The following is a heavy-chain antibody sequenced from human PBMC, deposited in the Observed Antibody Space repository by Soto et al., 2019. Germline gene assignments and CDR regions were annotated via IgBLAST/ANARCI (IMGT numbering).Heavy chain of an antibody. J-gene: IGHJ4*02. D-gene: IGHD2-21*01. V-gene: IGHV4-59*01. CDR2: IYYSGST. Sequence: PAETLSFTCTVSGGSISRYYWSCIRQHPGKGLEWIGYIYYSGSTNYNPSLKSRVTISVDTSKNQFSLKLSSVTAADTAVYYCARGEGGPRWGSIDYWGQGTLVTVSS. CDR1: GGSISRYY. CDR3: ARGEGGPRWGSIDY.